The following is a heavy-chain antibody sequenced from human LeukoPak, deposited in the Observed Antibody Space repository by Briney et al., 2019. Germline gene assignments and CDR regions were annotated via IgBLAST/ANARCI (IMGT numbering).Heavy chain of an antibody. Sequence: GESLKISCKGSGYSFTSYWIGWVRQMPGKGLEWMGIIYPGDSDTRHSPSFQGQVTISADKSISTAYLQWSSLKASDTAMYYCARRGLNGDLEPYWYFDLWGRGTLVTVSS. V-gene: IGHV5-51*01. J-gene: IGHJ2*01. D-gene: IGHD4-17*01. CDR2: IYPGDSDT. CDR1: GYSFTSYW. CDR3: ARRGLNGDLEPYWYFDL.